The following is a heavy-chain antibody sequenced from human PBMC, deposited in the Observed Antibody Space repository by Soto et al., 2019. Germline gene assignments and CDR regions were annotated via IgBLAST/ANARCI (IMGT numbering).Heavy chain of an antibody. CDR3: AREDVDTAMVTAWFDP. D-gene: IGHD5-18*01. J-gene: IGHJ5*02. V-gene: IGHV3-33*01. CDR2: IWYDGSNK. Sequence: QVQLEESGGGVVQPGRSLRLSCAASGFTFSSYGMHWVRQAPGKGLEWVAVIWYDGSNKYYADSVKGRFTISRDNSKNTLYLQMNSLRAEDTAVYYCAREDVDTAMVTAWFDPWGQGTLVTVSS. CDR1: GFTFSSYG.